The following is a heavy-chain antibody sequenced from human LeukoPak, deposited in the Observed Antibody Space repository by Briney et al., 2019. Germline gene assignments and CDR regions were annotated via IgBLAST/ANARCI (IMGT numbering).Heavy chain of an antibody. CDR3: ARAVDSSGYLPFDY. J-gene: IGHJ4*02. CDR1: GGSISSYY. CDR2: ISHSGSA. D-gene: IGHD3-22*01. Sequence: PSETLSLTCTVSGGSISSYYWSWIRQPPGKGLEWIGEISHSGSANYNPSLKSRVTISVDTSKNQFSLKLSSVTAADTAVYYCARAVDSSGYLPFDYWGQGTLVTVSS. V-gene: IGHV4-34*01.